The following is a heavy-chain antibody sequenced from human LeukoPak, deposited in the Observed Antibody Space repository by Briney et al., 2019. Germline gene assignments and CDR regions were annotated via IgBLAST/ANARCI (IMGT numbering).Heavy chain of an antibody. D-gene: IGHD3-3*01. CDR2: ISGSGGST. Sequence: GKSLRLSCAASGFTFSTYAMSWVRQAPGKGLEWVSAISGSGGSTYYADSVKGRSTISRDNSKNTLYLQMNSLRAEDTALYYCAKDAKRNYDFWDRFDYWGQGTLVTVSS. J-gene: IGHJ4*02. CDR1: GFTFSTYA. CDR3: AKDAKRNYDFWDRFDY. V-gene: IGHV3-23*01.